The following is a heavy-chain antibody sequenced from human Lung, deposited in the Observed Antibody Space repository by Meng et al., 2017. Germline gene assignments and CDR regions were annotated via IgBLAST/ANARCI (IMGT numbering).Heavy chain of an antibody. D-gene: IGHD6-19*01. Sequence: QVHLQLSAHGRVNPSQTLPPTWAISRDSVSSNSAAWNWIRQSPSRGLEWLGRTYYRSKRYNGYAVSVRSRITINPDTSKNQFSLQLNSVTHEDTAVYYCARSHQWLDSWGQGTLVTVSS. CDR1: RDSVSSNSAA. V-gene: IGHV6-1*01. CDR2: TYYRSKRYN. J-gene: IGHJ4*02. CDR3: ARSHQWLDS.